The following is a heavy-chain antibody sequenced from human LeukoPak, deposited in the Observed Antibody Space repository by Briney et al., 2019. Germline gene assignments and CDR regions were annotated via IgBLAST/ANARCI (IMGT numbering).Heavy chain of an antibody. CDR1: GYTFTGSY. D-gene: IGHD3-9*01. CDR3: ARELDWLLSFEVRNWYFDY. V-gene: IGHV1-2*02. Sequence: ASVKVSCKASGYTFTGSYTHWVRQAPGQGLEWMGWINPNSGGTNYAQRFQGRVTMTRDTSISTAYMELNRLTSDDTAVYSCARELDWLLSFEVRNWYFDYWGQGTLVTVSS. J-gene: IGHJ4*02. CDR2: INPNSGGT.